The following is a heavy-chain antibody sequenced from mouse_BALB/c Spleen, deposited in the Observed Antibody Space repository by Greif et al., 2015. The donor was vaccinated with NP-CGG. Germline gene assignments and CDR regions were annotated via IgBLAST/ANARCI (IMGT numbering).Heavy chain of an antibody. Sequence: VQLQQSGAELVRPGSSVKISCKASGYAFSSYWMNWVKQRPGQGLEWIGQIYPGDGDTNYNGKFKGKATLTADKSSSTAYMQLSSLTSEDSAVYFCARWRETAYWGQGTLVTVSA. V-gene: IGHV1-80*01. CDR2: IYPGDGDT. CDR1: GYAFSSYW. J-gene: IGHJ3*01. CDR3: ARWRETAY.